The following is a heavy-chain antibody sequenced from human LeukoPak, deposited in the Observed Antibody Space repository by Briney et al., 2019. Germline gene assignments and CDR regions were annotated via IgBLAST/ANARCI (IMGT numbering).Heavy chain of an antibody. J-gene: IGHJ4*02. Sequence: SETLSLTCTVSGGSISSYYWSWIRQPPGKGQEWIGYIYYSGSTNYNPSLKSRVTISVDTSKNQFSLKLSSVTAADTAVYYCARASYGSGSYYMDYWGQGTLVTVSS. CDR3: ARASYGSGSYYMDY. CDR2: IYYSGST. D-gene: IGHD3-10*01. CDR1: GGSISSYY. V-gene: IGHV4-59*01.